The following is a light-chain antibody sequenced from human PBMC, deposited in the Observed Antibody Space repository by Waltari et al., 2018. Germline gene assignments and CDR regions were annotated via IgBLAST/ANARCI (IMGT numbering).Light chain of an antibody. J-gene: IGKJ2*03. Sequence: DLQMTQSPSTLSASVGDTITITCRASQSFSNYLAWYQQKPGKAPKLLIYKASSSGSGVPSRFSGSGAGTEFTLTISSLQPDDFATYYCQQYNTYSSFGQGTKLEIK. CDR3: QQYNTYSS. CDR1: QSFSNY. CDR2: KAS. V-gene: IGKV1-5*03.